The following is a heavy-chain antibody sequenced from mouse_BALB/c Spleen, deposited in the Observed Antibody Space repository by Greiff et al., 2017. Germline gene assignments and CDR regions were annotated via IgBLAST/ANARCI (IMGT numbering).Heavy chain of an antibody. CDR3: ARAPYGSSYRDYAMDY. V-gene: IGHV3-2*02. Sequence: VQLKESGPGLVKPSQSLSLTCTVTGYSITSDYAWNWIRQFPGNKLEWMGYISYSGSTSYNPSLKSRISITRDTSKNQFFLQLNSVTTEDTATYYCARAPYGSSYRDYAMDYWGQGTSVTVSS. CDR2: ISYSGST. CDR1: GYSITSDYA. J-gene: IGHJ4*01. D-gene: IGHD1-1*01.